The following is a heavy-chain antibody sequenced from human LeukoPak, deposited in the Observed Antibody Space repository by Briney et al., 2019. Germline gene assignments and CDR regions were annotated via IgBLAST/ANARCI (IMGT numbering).Heavy chain of an antibody. CDR3: ARELPFDY. CDR2: INGDGSST. Sequence: GGSLRLSCAASGFTFSRYWMHWVRQVPGKGLVWISRINGDGSSTTYADSVKGRFTISRDNAKNTVYLQMNSLRAEDTAVYYCARELPFDYWGQGTLVTVSS. J-gene: IGHJ4*02. V-gene: IGHV3-74*01. CDR1: GFTFSRYW.